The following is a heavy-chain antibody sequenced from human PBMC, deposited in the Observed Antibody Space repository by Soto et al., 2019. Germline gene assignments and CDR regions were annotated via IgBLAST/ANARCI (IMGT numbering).Heavy chain of an antibody. D-gene: IGHD2-15*01. Sequence: EVQLVQSGAELKKPGEALKSSCTGSRYSFSSYWIGWVRQKPGKVLEWMGIINPVDSYTRYSPSFLGQVTFSADKSIKTAYLQWSSLKASDTAIYYCARGKTIYYSSGGTYPFEFWGLGTPVTVSA. CDR3: ARGKTIYYSSGGTYPFEF. J-gene: IGHJ4*02. CDR1: RYSFSSYW. CDR2: INPVDSYT. V-gene: IGHV5-51*01.